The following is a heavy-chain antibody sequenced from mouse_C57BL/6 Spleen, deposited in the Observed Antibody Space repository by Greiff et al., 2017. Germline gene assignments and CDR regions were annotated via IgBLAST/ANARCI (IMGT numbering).Heavy chain of an antibody. Sequence: EVQLQQSGPELVKPGASVKISCKASGYTFTDYYMNWVKQSHGKSLEWIGDINPNNGGTNYNQKFKGKATLTVDKSSSPAYMELRSLASEDSAVYSSEREGDRDGDSYAMDYWGQGTSVTVSS. CDR2: INPNNGGT. V-gene: IGHV1-26*01. CDR1: GYTFTDYY. J-gene: IGHJ4*01. CDR3: EREGDRDGDSYAMDY. D-gene: IGHD2-13*01.